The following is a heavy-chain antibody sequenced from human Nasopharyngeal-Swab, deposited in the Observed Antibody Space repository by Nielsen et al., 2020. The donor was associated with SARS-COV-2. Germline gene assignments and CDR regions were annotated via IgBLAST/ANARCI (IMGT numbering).Heavy chain of an antibody. J-gene: IGHJ3*01. V-gene: IGHV3-33*01. CDR3: ARGSSVHAFDV. CDR1: GFSFSTYG. Sequence: GESLKISCAASGFSFSTYGMHWVRQGPVKGLEWLTNIWYDGSNKYYADSVKGRFTVSRDNSKNTLFLEMDSLRAEGTAVYYCARGSSVHAFDVWGQGTEVTVSS. CDR2: IWYDGSNK. D-gene: IGHD3-10*01.